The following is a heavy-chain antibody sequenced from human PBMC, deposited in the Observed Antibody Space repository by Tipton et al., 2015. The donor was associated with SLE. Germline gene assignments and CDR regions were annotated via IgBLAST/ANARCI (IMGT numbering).Heavy chain of an antibody. CDR1: GFTFSNYW. J-gene: IGHJ4*02. V-gene: IGHV3-7*01. CDR2: IKQDGSEK. CDR3: ARGGSRHFSD. D-gene: IGHD3-9*01. Sequence: PRLSCTVSGFTFSNYWLSWVRQAPGKGLECVANIKQDGSEKYYVDSVKGRFATSRDNAKNSLDLQMNGLRAEDTAVYYCARGGSRHFSDWGQGTLVTVSS.